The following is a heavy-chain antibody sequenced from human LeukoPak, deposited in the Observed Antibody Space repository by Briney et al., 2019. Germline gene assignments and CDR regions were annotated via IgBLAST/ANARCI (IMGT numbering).Heavy chain of an antibody. D-gene: IGHD3-10*01. CDR2: IIPIFGTA. J-gene: IGHJ4*02. CDR1: GGTFSSYA. V-gene: IGHV1-69*05. Sequence: SVTVSCKASGGTFSSYAISWVRQAPGQGLEWMGGIIPIFGTANYAQKLQGRVTITTDESTSTAYMELSSLRSEDTAVYYCARNTYYYGSGSYYPIGYWGQGTLVTVSS. CDR3: ARNTYYYGSGSYYPIGY.